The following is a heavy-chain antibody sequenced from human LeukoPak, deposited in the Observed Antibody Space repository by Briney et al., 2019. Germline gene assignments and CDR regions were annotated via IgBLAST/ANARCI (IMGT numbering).Heavy chain of an antibody. CDR1: GGSISSGSYY. V-gene: IGHV4-61*01. CDR2: IYYSGST. J-gene: IGHJ6*03. Sequence: PSQTLSLTCTVSGGSISSGSYYWSWIRQPPGKGLEWIGYIYYSGSTNYNPSLKSRVTISVDTSKNQFSLKLSSVTAADTAVYYCARAPRRITKNYMDVWGKGTTVTVSS. D-gene: IGHD3-10*01. CDR3: ARAPRRITKNYMDV.